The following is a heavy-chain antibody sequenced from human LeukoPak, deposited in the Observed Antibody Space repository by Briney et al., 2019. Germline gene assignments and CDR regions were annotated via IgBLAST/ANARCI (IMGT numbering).Heavy chain of an antibody. CDR2: ISWNSGSI. V-gene: IGHV3-9*01. J-gene: IGHJ3*02. CDR1: GFTFDDYA. D-gene: IGHD2-15*01. Sequence: GGSLRLSCAASGFTFDDYAMHWVRQAPGKGLEWVSGISWNSGSIGYADSVKGRFTISRDNSKNTLYLQMSSLRAEDTAVYYCARDNSHSNIYSTRGNAFDIWGRGTMVSVCS. CDR3: ARDNSHSNIYSTRGNAFDI.